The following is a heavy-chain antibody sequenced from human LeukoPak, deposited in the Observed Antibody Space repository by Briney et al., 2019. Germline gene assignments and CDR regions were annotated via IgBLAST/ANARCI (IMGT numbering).Heavy chain of an antibody. J-gene: IGHJ2*01. CDR3: ARLLWGTWYFDL. Sequence: PGGSLRLSCAISGFTVSTNHMSRVRQAPGKGLEWVSVIYSGGDIYYADSVKGRFTISRDNSKNTLYLQMSSLRVEDTAVYYCARLLWGTWYFDLWGRGTLVTVSS. V-gene: IGHV3-53*01. D-gene: IGHD7-27*01. CDR1: GFTVSTNH. CDR2: IYSGGDI.